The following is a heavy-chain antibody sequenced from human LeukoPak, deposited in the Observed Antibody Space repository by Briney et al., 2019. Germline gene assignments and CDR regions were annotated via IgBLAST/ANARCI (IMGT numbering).Heavy chain of an antibody. CDR2: ISAYNGNT. V-gene: IGHV1-18*01. CDR3: ARDPNIVVVVAAKGPAFDY. CDR1: NYTFTSYG. Sequence: GGPVKISCKASNYTFTSYGISWVRQAPGQGLEWMGWISAYNGNTNYAQKLQGRVTMTTDTSASTAYMELRSLRSDDTAVYYCARDPNIVVVVAAKGPAFDYWGQGTLVTVSS. D-gene: IGHD2-15*01. J-gene: IGHJ4*02.